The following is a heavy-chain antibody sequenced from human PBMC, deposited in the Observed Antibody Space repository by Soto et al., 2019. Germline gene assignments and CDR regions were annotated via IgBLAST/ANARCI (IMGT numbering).Heavy chain of an antibody. V-gene: IGHV4-31*03. CDR1: GGSINRGSYY. D-gene: IGHD3-10*01. Sequence: PSDTPSFTCTFSGGSINRGSYYWSRIRQHPGKGLEWIGYIYYSGSTYYNPSLKSRVTISVNTSKNQLSLKLSSVTAADTAVYYCARGRTYYDPWGQGTLVTVSS. CDR3: ARGRTYYDP. CDR2: IYYSGST. J-gene: IGHJ5*02.